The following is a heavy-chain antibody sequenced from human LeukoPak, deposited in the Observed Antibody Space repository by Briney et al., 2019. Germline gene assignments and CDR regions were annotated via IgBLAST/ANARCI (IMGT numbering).Heavy chain of an antibody. D-gene: IGHD2-15*01. Sequence: PGGSLRLSCAASGFTFSTYWMHWVRQAPGKGLVWVSRINSDESSTTYADSVKGRFTISRDNAKNTLYLQMNSLRAEYTAVYYCAKSRRAYCSGGSCFGLWDYWGQGTLVTVSS. CDR2: INSDESST. CDR3: AKSRRAYCSGGSCFGLWDY. CDR1: GFTFSTYW. J-gene: IGHJ4*02. V-gene: IGHV3-74*01.